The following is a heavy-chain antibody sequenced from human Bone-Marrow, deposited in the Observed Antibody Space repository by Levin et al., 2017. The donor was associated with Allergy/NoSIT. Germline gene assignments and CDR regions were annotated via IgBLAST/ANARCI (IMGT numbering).Heavy chain of an antibody. D-gene: IGHD2-15*01. Sequence: GGSLRLSCATSGFTFSIYVMSWVRQAPGKGLEWVSVISENGVTTFYADSVKGRFTISRDNSKNTLFLQMNSLRAEDTALYYCAKRYCSGGSCYPRGLDGWGQGTSVIVSS. J-gene: IGHJ6*02. CDR3: AKRYCSGGSCYPRGLDG. V-gene: IGHV3-23*01. CDR1: GFTFSIYV. CDR2: ISENGVTT.